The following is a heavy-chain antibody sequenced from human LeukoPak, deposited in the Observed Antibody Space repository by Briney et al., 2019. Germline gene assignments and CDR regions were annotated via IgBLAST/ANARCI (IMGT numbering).Heavy chain of an antibody. CDR2: INPNSGGT. D-gene: IGHD6-13*01. CDR3: ARDAPLYSSRGAFDI. Sequence: ASVKVSCKASGYTFTGYYMHWVRQAPGQGLEWMGWINPNSGGTNYAQKFQGRVTMTRDTSISTAYMELSSLRSDDTAVYYCARDAPLYSSRGAFDIWGQGTMVTVSS. V-gene: IGHV1-2*02. CDR1: GYTFTGYY. J-gene: IGHJ3*02.